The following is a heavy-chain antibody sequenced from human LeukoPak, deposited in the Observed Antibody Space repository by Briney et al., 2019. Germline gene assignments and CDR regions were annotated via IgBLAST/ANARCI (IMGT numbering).Heavy chain of an antibody. CDR3: ARVGYRSEYFDY. J-gene: IGHJ4*02. V-gene: IGHV4-31*03. Sequence: PSQTLSLTCTVSGGSISSGGYYWSWIRQHPGKGLEWIGYIYYSGSIYYNPSLKSRVTISVDTSKNQFSLKLSSVTAADTAVYYCARVGYRSEYFDYWGQGTLVTVSS. D-gene: IGHD5-18*01. CDR2: IYYSGSI. CDR1: GGSISSGGYY.